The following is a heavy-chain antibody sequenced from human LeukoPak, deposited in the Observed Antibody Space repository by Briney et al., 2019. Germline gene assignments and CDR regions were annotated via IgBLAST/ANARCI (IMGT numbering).Heavy chain of an antibody. D-gene: IGHD1-26*01. J-gene: IGHJ4*02. V-gene: IGHV4-34*01. Sequence: SETLSLTCAVYGVSFSGYYWSWIRQPPGKGLEWIGEINHSGSTNYNPSLKSRVTISVDTSKNQFSLKLSSVTAADTAVYYCARGKIVPRIWGQGTLVTVSS. CDR1: GVSFSGYY. CDR2: INHSGST. CDR3: ARGKIVPRI.